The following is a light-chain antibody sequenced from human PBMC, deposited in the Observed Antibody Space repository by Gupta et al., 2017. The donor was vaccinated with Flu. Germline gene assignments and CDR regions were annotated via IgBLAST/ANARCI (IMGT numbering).Light chain of an antibody. CDR2: SNI. V-gene: IGLV1-40*01. CDR1: SSNIGANYD. J-gene: IGLJ3*02. CDR3: QSYDSGLGGSV. Sequence: QSVLTQPPSVSGAPGQRVNISCAGTSSNIGANYDVHWYQPLPGTAPKLLIYSNIYRPSGVPDRFSGSKSGTSASLAITGLQADDEGDYYCQSYDSGLGGSVFGGGTKLTVL.